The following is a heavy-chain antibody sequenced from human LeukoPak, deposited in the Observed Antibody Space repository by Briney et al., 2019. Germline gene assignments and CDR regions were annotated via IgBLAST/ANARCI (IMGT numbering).Heavy chain of an antibody. CDR2: ISAYNGNT. J-gene: IGHJ3*02. V-gene: IGHV1-18*01. Sequence: GASVKVSCKASGYTLTSYGISWVRQAPGQGLEWMGWISAYNGNTNYAQKLQGRVTMTTDTSTSTAYMELRSLRSDDTAVYYCARTERIVGAADAFDIWGQGTMVTVSS. CDR3: ARTERIVGAADAFDI. CDR1: GYTLTSYG. D-gene: IGHD1-26*01.